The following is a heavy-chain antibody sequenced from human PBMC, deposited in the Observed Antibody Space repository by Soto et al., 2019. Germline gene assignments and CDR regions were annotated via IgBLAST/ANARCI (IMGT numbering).Heavy chain of an antibody. Sequence: PGESLKISCQGSESTFSNYWIGWARQMPGKGLECMGIIYPGDSDTRYSPSFQGQVTISADKSISTAYLQWSSLKVSDTAMYYCARTAAAGKYYYGMDVWGQGTTVTVSS. CDR2: IYPGDSDT. V-gene: IGHV5-51*01. D-gene: IGHD6-13*01. J-gene: IGHJ6*02. CDR3: ARTAAAGKYYYGMDV. CDR1: ESTFSNYW.